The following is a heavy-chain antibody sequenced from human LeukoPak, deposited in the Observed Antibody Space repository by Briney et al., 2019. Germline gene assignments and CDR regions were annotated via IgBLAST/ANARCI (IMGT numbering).Heavy chain of an antibody. V-gene: IGHV3-30*02. CDR3: AKENTRDGYRHFHY. CDR1: DITFSSYS. CDR2: IRYDENTK. J-gene: IGHJ4*02. D-gene: IGHD5-24*01. Sequence: PGGSLKSSCTGSDITFSSYSMQWVRQAPGKGLEWVACIRYDENTKYYADSVKGRFTVSRDNSENTLFLQMNSLRAEDTAVYYCAKENTRDGYRHFHYWGQGTLVTASS.